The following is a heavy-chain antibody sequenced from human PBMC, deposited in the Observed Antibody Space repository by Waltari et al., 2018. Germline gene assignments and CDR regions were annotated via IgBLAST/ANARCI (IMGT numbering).Heavy chain of an antibody. D-gene: IGHD1-26*01. V-gene: IGHV3-7*01. CDR3: ARGTRRVGAPFDY. J-gene: IGHJ4*02. CDR2: IKQDGSEK. Sequence: EVQLVESGGGLVQPGGSLRLSCAASGFTFSSYWMSWVRQAPGKGLEWVANIKQDGSEKYYVDSVKCRFTISRVNAKNSLYLQMNSLRAEDTAVYYCARGTRRVGAPFDYWGQGTLVTVSS. CDR1: GFTFSSYW.